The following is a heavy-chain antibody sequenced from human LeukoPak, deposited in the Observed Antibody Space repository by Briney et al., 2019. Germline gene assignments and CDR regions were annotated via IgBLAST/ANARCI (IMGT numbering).Heavy chain of an antibody. CDR2: ISGSGGST. J-gene: IGHJ4*02. CDR3: PKAAYDILTGYIPGEFDY. D-gene: IGHD3-9*01. Sequence: PGGSLRLSCAASGFIFSSYAMSWVRQAPGKGLEWVSAISGSGGSTYYADSLKGRFTISRDNYNNTLYLQMNSLKPEAAAGYYWPKAAYDILTGYIPGEFDYWGQGTLVTVSS. CDR1: GFIFSSYA. V-gene: IGHV3-23*01.